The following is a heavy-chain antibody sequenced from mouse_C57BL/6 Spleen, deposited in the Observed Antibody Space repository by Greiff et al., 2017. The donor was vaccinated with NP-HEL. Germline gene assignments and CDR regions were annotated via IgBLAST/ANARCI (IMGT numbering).Heavy chain of an antibody. V-gene: IGHV1-19*01. D-gene: IGHD1-1*01. CDR1: GYTFTDYY. CDR3: ARNYCSIFAY. Sequence: EVQLQQSGPVLVKPGASVKMSCKASGYTFTDYYMNWVKQSPGKSLEWIGVINPYNGGTSYNQKFKGKATLTVDKSSSTAYMELNSLTSEDSAVYYCARNYCSIFAYWGQGTLVTVSA. J-gene: IGHJ3*01. CDR2: INPYNGGT.